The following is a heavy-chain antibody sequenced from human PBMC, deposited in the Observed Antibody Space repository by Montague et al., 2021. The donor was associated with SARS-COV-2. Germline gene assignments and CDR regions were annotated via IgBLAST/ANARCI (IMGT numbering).Heavy chain of an antibody. CDR3: ARDARAGHAFDY. J-gene: IGHJ4*02. CDR1: GGSISGSY. Sequence: SETLSLTCTVSGGSISGSYWGWIRQPPGKGLEWIGYISNSGSTNYNPSLKSRVTMSGDTSKNQFSLKVRSVTAADTAVYYCARDARAGHAFDYWGQGTLVTVSS. CDR2: ISNSGST. V-gene: IGHV4-59*01. D-gene: IGHD6-19*01.